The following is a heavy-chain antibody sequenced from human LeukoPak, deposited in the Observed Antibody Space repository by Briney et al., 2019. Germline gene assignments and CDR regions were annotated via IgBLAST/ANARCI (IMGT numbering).Heavy chain of an antibody. CDR2: ISSSSSYI. CDR3: ARDIIAARPGTWFDP. CDR1: GFTFSSYS. J-gene: IGHJ5*02. D-gene: IGHD6-6*01. V-gene: IGHV3-21*01. Sequence: PGGSLRLSCAASGFTFSSYSMNWVRQAPGKGLEWVSSISSSSSYIYYADSVKGRFTISRDNAKNSLYLQMNSLRAEDTAVYYCARDIIAARPGTWFDPWGQGTLVTVSS.